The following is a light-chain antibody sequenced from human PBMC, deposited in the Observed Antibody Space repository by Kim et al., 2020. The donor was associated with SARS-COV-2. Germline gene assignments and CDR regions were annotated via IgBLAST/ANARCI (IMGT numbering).Light chain of an antibody. CDR1: QSVLNSSTNKNS. CDR3: QQYYSTPLT. Sequence: ATINCKSSQSVLNSSTNKNSLAWYYQKPGQPPKLLIYWASTRESGVPDRFSGSGSGTDFTLTISSLQTEDVAVYYCQQYYSTPLTFGGGTKVDIK. J-gene: IGKJ4*01. CDR2: WAS. V-gene: IGKV4-1*01.